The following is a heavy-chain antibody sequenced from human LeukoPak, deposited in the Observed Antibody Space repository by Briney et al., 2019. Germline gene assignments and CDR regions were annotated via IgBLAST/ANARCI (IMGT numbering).Heavy chain of an antibody. Sequence: GGSLRLSCAASGCTFSSYAMSWVRQAPGKGLEWVSAISGSGGSTYYADSVKGRFTISRDNSKNGLCLQMNSLRAEDTAVYYCAKDLHYYDSSGYLVRWGQGTLVTVSS. J-gene: IGHJ4*02. D-gene: IGHD3-22*01. CDR3: AKDLHYYDSSGYLVR. CDR1: GCTFSSYA. CDR2: ISGSGGST. V-gene: IGHV3-23*01.